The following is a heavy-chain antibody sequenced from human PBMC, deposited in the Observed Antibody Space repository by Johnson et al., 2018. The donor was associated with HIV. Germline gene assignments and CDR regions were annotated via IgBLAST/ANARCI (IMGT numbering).Heavy chain of an antibody. D-gene: IGHD1-26*01. CDR1: GFTFSSSA. CDR3: AIQRSGSKGGGAFDI. J-gene: IGHJ3*02. CDR2: ISYDGSTN. V-gene: IGHV3-30-3*01. Sequence: QEQLVESGGGVVQPGRSLRLSCAASGFTFSSSAMHWVRQAPGKGLERVAVISYDGSTNYYADSVTRRFTISRDNSKNTLYLQMNRLRAEDTAVYYCAIQRSGSKGGGAFDIWGQGTMVTVSS.